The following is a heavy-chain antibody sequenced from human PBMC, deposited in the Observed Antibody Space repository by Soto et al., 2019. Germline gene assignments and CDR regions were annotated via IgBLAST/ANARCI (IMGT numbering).Heavy chain of an antibody. Sequence: QLQLQESGPGLVMPSETLSLTCTVSGDYISGSPYFWGWIRQPPGKRLEWIGSIFYDGYTLYTPSLRSRVTISVDTSKNQFSLKLASVAAADTATYFCARLQAAVPHYWGRGTLVTVSS. D-gene: IGHD6-13*01. CDR3: ARLQAAVPHY. CDR1: GDYISGSPYF. V-gene: IGHV4-39*01. CDR2: IFYDGYT. J-gene: IGHJ4*02.